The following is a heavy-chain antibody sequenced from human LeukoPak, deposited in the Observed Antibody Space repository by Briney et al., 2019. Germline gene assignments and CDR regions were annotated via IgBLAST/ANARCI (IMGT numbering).Heavy chain of an antibody. CDR3: ARVNNWNDASLDY. Sequence: GGSLRLSCAASGFTFSSYAMSWVRHAPGKGLVWVSRINSDGSSTSYADSVKGRFTISRDNAKNTLYLQMNSLRAEDTAVYYCARVNNWNDASLDYWGQGTLVTVSS. CDR1: GFTFSSYA. J-gene: IGHJ4*02. D-gene: IGHD1-20*01. V-gene: IGHV3-74*01. CDR2: INSDGSST.